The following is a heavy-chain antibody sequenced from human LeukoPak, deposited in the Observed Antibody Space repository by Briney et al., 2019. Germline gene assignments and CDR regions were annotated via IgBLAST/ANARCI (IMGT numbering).Heavy chain of an antibody. J-gene: IGHJ5*02. CDR3: ARSSGYSSSGGLNWFDT. CDR2: MHSSGCT. V-gene: IGHV4-39*01. D-gene: IGHD6-13*01. Sequence: SETLPLTCTVSGGSITSGVYYWGWLRQPPGKGLEWVGSMHSSGCTYYNASLKGRGTISVDTSKKQFSLKLSSVTDADTAVYYCARSSGYSSSGGLNWFDTWGQGTLVTVSS. CDR1: GGSITSGVYY.